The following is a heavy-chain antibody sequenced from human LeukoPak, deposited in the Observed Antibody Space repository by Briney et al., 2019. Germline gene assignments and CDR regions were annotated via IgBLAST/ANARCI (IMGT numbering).Heavy chain of an antibody. CDR2: VHTSGST. CDR1: GGSISSGNYY. D-gene: IGHD2/OR15-2a*01. J-gene: IGHJ5*02. CDR3: ARDASMTLFDP. V-gene: IGHV4-61*02. Sequence: SETLSLTCTVSGGSISSGNYYWNWIRQPAGKGLEWIGRVHTSGSTDYNPSLKSRTTISIDTSKNQFSLKLNSVTAADTAVYFCARDASMTLFDPWGQGTLVTVSS.